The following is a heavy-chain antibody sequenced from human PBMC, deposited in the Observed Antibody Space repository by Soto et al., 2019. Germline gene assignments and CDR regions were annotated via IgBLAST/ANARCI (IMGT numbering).Heavy chain of an antibody. CDR1: GFTFSSYA. CDR3: ARTSRRFRFLEWRYGMDV. J-gene: IGHJ6*02. CDR2: ISYDGSNK. V-gene: IGHV3-30-3*01. Sequence: GGSLRLSCAASGFTFSSYAMHWVRQAPGKGLEWVAVISYDGSNKYYADSVKGRFTISRDNSKNTLYLQMNSLRAEDTAVYYCARTSRRFRFLEWRYGMDVWGQGTTVTVSS. D-gene: IGHD3-3*01.